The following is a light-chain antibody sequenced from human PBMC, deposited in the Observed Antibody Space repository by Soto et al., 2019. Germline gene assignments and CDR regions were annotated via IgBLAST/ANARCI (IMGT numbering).Light chain of an antibody. CDR3: QQYGSSPPWT. V-gene: IGKV3-20*01. Sequence: EIVLTQSPGTLSLSPGERATLSCRASQSVSNSYLAWYQQKPGQAPRLLIYDASSRATGIPDRFSGSGSGTDFTLPISRLEPEDFAVYYCQQYGSSPPWTFGQGTKVEIK. J-gene: IGKJ1*01. CDR1: QSVSNSY. CDR2: DAS.